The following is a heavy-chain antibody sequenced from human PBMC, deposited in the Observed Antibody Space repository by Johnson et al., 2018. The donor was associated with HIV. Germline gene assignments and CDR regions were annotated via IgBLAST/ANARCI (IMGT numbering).Heavy chain of an antibody. CDR3: ARGKKQWLDEDAFDI. CDR2: ISYDGTKK. J-gene: IGHJ3*02. V-gene: IGHV3-30*04. CDR1: RFTFSSHA. Sequence: QVQLVESGGGVVQPGRSLRLSCAASRFTFSSHAMHWVRQAPGKGLEWVAVISYDGTKKNYADSVKGRFTISRDNSKNTLYLQMNSLRAEDTAVYYCARGKKQWLDEDAFDIWGQGTMVTVSS. D-gene: IGHD6-19*01.